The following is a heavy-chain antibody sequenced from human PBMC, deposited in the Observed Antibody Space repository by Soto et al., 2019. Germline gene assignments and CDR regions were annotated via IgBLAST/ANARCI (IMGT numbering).Heavy chain of an antibody. CDR3: ARGRSTTIFGVVRPFDY. CDR2: INHSGST. Sequence: PSETLSFTCAVYGGYFSGYYWSWIRQPPGKGLEWIGEINHSGSTNYNPSLKSRVTISLDTSKNQFSLKLSSVTAADTAVYYCARGRSTTIFGVVRPFDYWAQGTLVTVSS. CDR1: GGYFSGYY. D-gene: IGHD3-3*01. J-gene: IGHJ4*02. V-gene: IGHV4-34*01.